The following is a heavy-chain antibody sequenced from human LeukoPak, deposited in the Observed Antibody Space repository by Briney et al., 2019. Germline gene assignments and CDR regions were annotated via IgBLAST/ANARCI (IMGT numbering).Heavy chain of an antibody. Sequence: GGSLRLSCAASEFTFIDYAMSWVRQAPGKGLEWVSAISADTTATYYADSVKGRFTISRDNSRNILYLQMSSLRAEGTAIYYCARGSYGDYDFWGQGTLVTVSS. D-gene: IGHD4-17*01. CDR1: EFTFIDYA. CDR2: ISADTTAT. J-gene: IGHJ4*02. CDR3: ARGSYGDYDF. V-gene: IGHV3-23*01.